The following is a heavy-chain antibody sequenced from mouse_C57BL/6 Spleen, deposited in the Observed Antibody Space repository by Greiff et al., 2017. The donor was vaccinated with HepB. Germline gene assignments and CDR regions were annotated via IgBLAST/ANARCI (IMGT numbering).Heavy chain of an antibody. CDR2: IDPSDSET. CDR1: GYTFTSYW. Sequence: VKLQQPGAELVRPGSSVKLSCKASGYTFTSYWMHWVKQRPIQGLEWIGNIDPSDSETHYNQKFKDKATLTVDKSSSTAYMQLSSLTSEDSAVYYCARRGSSDYFDYWGQGTTLTVSS. J-gene: IGHJ2*01. CDR3: ARRGSSDYFDY. V-gene: IGHV1-52*01.